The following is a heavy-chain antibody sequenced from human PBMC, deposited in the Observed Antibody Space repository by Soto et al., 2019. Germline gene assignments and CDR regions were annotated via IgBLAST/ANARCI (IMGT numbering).Heavy chain of an antibody. D-gene: IGHD6-13*01. Sequence: PGGSLRLSCAAYGFVFRSYRMHWARQAPGKGLDWVAVISYDGSNKYYADSVKGRFTISRDNSKNTLYLQMNSLRAEDTAVYYCASEALNAAAGTSYYCGQGTLVTVYS. V-gene: IGHV3-30*03. J-gene: IGHJ4*02. CDR3: ASEALNAAAGTSYY. CDR1: GFVFRSYR. CDR2: ISYDGSNK.